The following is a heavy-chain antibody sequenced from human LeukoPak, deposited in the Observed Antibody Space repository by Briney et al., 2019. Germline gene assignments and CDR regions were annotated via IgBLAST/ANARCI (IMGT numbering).Heavy chain of an antibody. D-gene: IGHD1-1*01. Sequence: SETLSLTCSVSGGSISSYYWSWIRQPPGKGLEWIGYIYYSGSTNYNPSLKSRVTISVDTSKNQFSLKLSSVTAADTAVYYCARGNWNDVVGYYFDYWGQGTLVTVSS. CDR3: ARGNWNDVVGYYFDY. CDR1: GGSISSYY. CDR2: IYYSGST. J-gene: IGHJ4*02. V-gene: IGHV4-59*01.